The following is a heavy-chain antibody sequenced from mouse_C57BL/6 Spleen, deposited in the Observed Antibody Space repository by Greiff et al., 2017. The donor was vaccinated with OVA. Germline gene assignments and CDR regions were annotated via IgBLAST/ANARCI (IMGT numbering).Heavy chain of an antibody. CDR2: IRNKANNHAS. D-gene: IGHD1-1*01. CDR1: GFTFSDAW. V-gene: IGHV6-6*01. J-gene: IGHJ2*01. CDR3: TRSTTVVANYFDY. Sequence: EVKLVESGGGLVQPGGSMKLSCAASGFTFSDAWMDWVRQSPEKGLEWVAEIRNKANNHASYYAESVKGRFTSSRDDSKSSVYLQMNILRAEDTGIYDCTRSTTVVANYFDYWGQGTTLTVSS.